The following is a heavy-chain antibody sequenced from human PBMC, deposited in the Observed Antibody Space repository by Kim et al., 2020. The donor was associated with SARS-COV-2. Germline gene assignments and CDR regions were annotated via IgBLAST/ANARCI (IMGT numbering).Heavy chain of an antibody. CDR3: ARDPSTMIVVPTPFI. CDR1: GFTFSSYA. CDR2: ISYDGSNK. V-gene: IGHV3-30-3*01. D-gene: IGHD3-22*01. Sequence: GGSLRLSCAASGFTFSSYAMHWVRQAPGKGLEWVAVISYDGSNKYYADSVKGRFTISRDNSKNTLYLQMNSLRAEDTAVYYCARDPSTMIVVPTPFIWGQGTLVTVSS. J-gene: IGHJ4*02.